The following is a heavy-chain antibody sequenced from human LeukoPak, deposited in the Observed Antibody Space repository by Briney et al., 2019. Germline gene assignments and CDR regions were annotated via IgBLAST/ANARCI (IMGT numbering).Heavy chain of an antibody. J-gene: IGHJ2*01. Sequence: VGSLRLSCAASGFTFSSYGRHWVRQAPGKGLEWMAFIRYDGSNKYYADSVKGRFTISRDNSKNTLYLQMNSLRAEDTAVYYCAKDQSPRNYWYFDLWGRGTLVTVSS. V-gene: IGHV3-30*02. CDR1: GFTFSSYG. CDR2: IRYDGSNK. CDR3: AKDQSPRNYWYFDL. D-gene: IGHD1-14*01.